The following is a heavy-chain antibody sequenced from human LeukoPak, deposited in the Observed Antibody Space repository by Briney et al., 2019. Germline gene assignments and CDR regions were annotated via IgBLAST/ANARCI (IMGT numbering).Heavy chain of an antibody. D-gene: IGHD1-26*01. CDR2: INTDGSTT. V-gene: IGHV3-74*01. Sequence: GGSLRLSCAASGFTFSNDWMHWVRQAPGKGLVWGSRINTDGSTTTYADSVKCRFTISRDNAKNTLYLQMNSLRVEDTAVYYCARGRGGSYHYWGQGTLVTVSS. CDR1: GFTFSNDW. J-gene: IGHJ4*02. CDR3: ARGRGGSYHY.